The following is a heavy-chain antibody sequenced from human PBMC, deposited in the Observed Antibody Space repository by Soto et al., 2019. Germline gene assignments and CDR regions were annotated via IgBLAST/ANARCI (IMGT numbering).Heavy chain of an antibody. Sequence: QVQLQESGPGLVKPSQTLSLTCTVSGGSISSGDYYWSWIRQPPGKGLEWIGYIYYSGSTYYNPSLMSRATISVDTSKNQFSLKLSSVTAADTAVYYCARVTYYYDSSGYYVLDYWGQGALVTVSS. CDR3: ARVTYYYDSSGYYVLDY. CDR2: IYYSGST. CDR1: GGSISSGDYY. J-gene: IGHJ4*02. V-gene: IGHV4-30-4*01. D-gene: IGHD3-22*01.